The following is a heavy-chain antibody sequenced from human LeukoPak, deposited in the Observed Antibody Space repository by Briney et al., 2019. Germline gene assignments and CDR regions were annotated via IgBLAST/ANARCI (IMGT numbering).Heavy chain of an antibody. Sequence: SETLSLTCAVYGGSFSGYYWSWIRQPPGKGLGWIGEINHSGSTNYNPSLKSRVTISVDTSKNQFSLKLSSVTAADTAVYYCARGVSWLMVSGMDVWGQGTTVTVSS. J-gene: IGHJ6*02. V-gene: IGHV4-34*01. CDR3: ARGVSWLMVSGMDV. CDR2: INHSGST. D-gene: IGHD2-8*01. CDR1: GGSFSGYY.